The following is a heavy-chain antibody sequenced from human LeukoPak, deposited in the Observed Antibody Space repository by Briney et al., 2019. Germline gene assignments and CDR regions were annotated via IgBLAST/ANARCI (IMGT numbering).Heavy chain of an antibody. CDR3: AREWRDCDGGCVTGHFDF. J-gene: IGHJ4*02. V-gene: IGHV1-18*01. CDR2: SSPYNGGT. CDR1: GYTFTSYG. Sequence: EASVKVSCKASGYTFTSYGINWVRQAPGQGPEWMGWSSPYNGGTRYAQKFRGRVTMTTDTSTTTAYMELTSLESDDSAVYYCAREWRDCDGGCVTGHFDFWGQGTRVTVSS. D-gene: IGHD2-21*01.